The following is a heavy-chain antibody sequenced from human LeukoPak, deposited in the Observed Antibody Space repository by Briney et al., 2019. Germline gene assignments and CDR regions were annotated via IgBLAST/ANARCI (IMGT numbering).Heavy chain of an antibody. CDR2: ISWNSNSI. D-gene: IGHD3-10*01. CDR1: GFTFDDYV. J-gene: IGHJ6*03. V-gene: IGHV3-9*03. Sequence: PGRSLRLSCAPSGFTFDDYVMHWVRQAPGKGLEWVSSISWNSNSIGYADSVKGRFTISRDNAKNSLYLQMNSLRPEDMAFYYCAKDSSGNGYMDVWGKGTTVTVS. CDR3: AKDSSGNGYMDV.